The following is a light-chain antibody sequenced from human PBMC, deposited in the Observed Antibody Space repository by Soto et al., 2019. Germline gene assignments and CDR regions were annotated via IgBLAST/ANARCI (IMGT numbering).Light chain of an antibody. Sequence: QSALTQPASVSGSPGQSITISCTGTSSDVGGYNCVSWYQQHPGKAPKLTIYEVSNRPSGVSNRFSGSKSGNTASLTISGLQAEDEADYYCSSYTSSSTLLFGGGTKLTVL. CDR1: SSDVGGYNC. J-gene: IGLJ2*01. CDR3: SSYTSSSTLL. V-gene: IGLV2-14*01. CDR2: EVS.